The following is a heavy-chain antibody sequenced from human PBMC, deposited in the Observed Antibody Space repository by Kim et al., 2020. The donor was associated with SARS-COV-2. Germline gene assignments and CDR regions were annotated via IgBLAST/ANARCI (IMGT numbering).Heavy chain of an antibody. J-gene: IGHJ3*02. CDR3: ARDTPGQKAYDI. V-gene: IGHV6-1*01. Sequence: YAGSVKSRITTNADTSKNQFSLQLISVSPEDTAVYYCARDTPGQKAYDIWGQGTMVTVSS.